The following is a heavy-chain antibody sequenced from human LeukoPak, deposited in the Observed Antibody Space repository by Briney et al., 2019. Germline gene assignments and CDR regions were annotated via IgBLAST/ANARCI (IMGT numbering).Heavy chain of an antibody. CDR3: ARGLNKPYDYVWGSYRLFDY. CDR1: GFTFSGYS. Sequence: GGSLRLSCAASGFTFSGYSMNWVRQAPGKGLEWVSSISSISSYIYYADSVKGRFTISRDNAKNSLYLQMNSLRAEDTAVYYCARGLNKPYDYVWGSYRLFDYWGQGTLVTVSS. J-gene: IGHJ4*02. V-gene: IGHV3-21*01. D-gene: IGHD3-16*02. CDR2: ISSISSYI.